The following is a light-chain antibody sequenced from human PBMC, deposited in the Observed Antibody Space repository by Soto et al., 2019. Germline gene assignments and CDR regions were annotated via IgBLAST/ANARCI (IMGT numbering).Light chain of an antibody. J-gene: IGLJ2*01. CDR1: SSDVGGYNY. V-gene: IGLV2-14*01. CDR3: SSYTSSSTLI. CDR2: EVS. Sequence: QSALTQPASVSGSPGQSITISCTGTSSDVGGYNYVSWYQQHPGKAPKLMIYEVSNRPSGVSNLFSVSKSGNTASLTISGLQAEDEADYYCSSYTSSSTLIFGGGTKVTVL.